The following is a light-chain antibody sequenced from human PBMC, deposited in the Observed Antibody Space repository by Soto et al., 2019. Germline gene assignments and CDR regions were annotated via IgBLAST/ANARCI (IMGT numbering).Light chain of an antibody. CDR2: GDS. J-gene: IGLJ1*01. CDR3: KSPDSRLSGSDV. CDR1: SSNIGAGYH. V-gene: IGLV1-40*01. Sequence: VLTQPPSVSGAPGQRVTISCTGSSSNIGAGYHVHWYQQLPGAAPKLLIFGDSNRPSGVPDRFSGSKSGTSASLAITGLQADDEADYYCKSPDSRLSGSDVFGTGTKVTVL.